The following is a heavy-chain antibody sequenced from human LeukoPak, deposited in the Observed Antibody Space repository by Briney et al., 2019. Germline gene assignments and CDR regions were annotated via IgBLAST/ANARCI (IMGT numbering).Heavy chain of an antibody. J-gene: IGHJ5*02. V-gene: IGHV4-39*01. CDR2: IYYSGST. CDR1: GGSISSSSYY. CDR3: ARHIVVVVAATEGDNWFDP. Sequence: SETLSLTCTVSGGSISSSSYYWGWIRQPPGKGLEWIGSIYYSGSTYYNPSLKSRVTISVDTSKNQFSLKLSSVTAADTAVYYCARHIVVVVAATEGDNWFDPWGQGTLVTVSS. D-gene: IGHD2-15*01.